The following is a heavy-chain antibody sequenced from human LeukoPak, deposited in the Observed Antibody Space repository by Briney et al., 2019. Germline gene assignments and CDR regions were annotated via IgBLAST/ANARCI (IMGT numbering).Heavy chain of an antibody. J-gene: IGHJ4*02. D-gene: IGHD3-3*01. CDR1: GFSVSSNY. V-gene: IGHV3-53*01. CDR2: IYSGGST. CDR3: ARGGITIFPPVY. Sequence: GGSLRLSCAASGFSVSSNYMTWIRQAPGKGLEWVSVIYSGGSTNYADSVKGRSTISRDNSKNTLYLQMNSLRAEDTAVYYCARGGITIFPPVYWGQGTLVTVSS.